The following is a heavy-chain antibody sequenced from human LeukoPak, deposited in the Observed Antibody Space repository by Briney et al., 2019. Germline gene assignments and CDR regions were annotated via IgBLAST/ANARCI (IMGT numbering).Heavy chain of an antibody. Sequence: PGGSLRLSCAASGFTFSSYAMSWVRQAPGKGLEWVSAISGSGGSTYYADSVKGRFTTSRDNSKNTLYLQMNSLRAEDTAVYYCAKDREFSSSGFFDYWGQGTLVTVSS. J-gene: IGHJ4*02. CDR2: ISGSGGST. CDR3: AKDREFSSSGFFDY. V-gene: IGHV3-23*01. CDR1: GFTFSSYA. D-gene: IGHD6-19*01.